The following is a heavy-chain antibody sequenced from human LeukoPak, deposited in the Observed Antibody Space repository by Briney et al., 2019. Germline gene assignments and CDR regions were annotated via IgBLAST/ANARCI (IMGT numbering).Heavy chain of an antibody. D-gene: IGHD3-10*01. CDR3: ARAPPSAPFDY. V-gene: IGHV4-61*05. Sequence: SETLSLTCTVSGGSIRSSYYYWGWIRQPPGKGLEWIADIYYSGSTNYNPSLKSRVTISVDTSKNQFSLRLSSVTAADTAMYYCARAPPSAPFDYWGRGILVTVSS. CDR1: GGSIRSSYYY. J-gene: IGHJ4*02. CDR2: IYYSGST.